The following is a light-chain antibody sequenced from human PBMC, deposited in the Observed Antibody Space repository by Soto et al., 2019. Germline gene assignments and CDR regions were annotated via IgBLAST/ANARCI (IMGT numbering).Light chain of an antibody. V-gene: IGKV3D-15*01. CDR1: QGIVDT. J-gene: IGKJ4*01. CDR2: DIF. CDR3: QQYNSWALT. Sequence: VVRQSPATLSGSPGEDSTLSCRASQGIVDTLAWYQHKPGQTPRLVIYDIFTRATGVPTRISGSGSGTEFTLTMSSLQSEDFAVYYCQQYNSWALTFGGGTKV.